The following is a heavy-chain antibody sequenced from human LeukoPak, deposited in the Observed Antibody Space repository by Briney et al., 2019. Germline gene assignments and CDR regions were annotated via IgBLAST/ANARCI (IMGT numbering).Heavy chain of an antibody. J-gene: IGHJ6*03. CDR2: ISWNSGSI. CDR1: GFTFDDYA. D-gene: IGHD3-3*01. Sequence: GGSLRLSCAASGFTFDDYAMHWVRQAPGKGLEWVSGISWNSGSIGYADSVKGRFTISRDNAKNSLYLQMNSLRAEDMALYYCAKGSNDFWNYMDVWGKGTTVTVSS. CDR3: AKGSNDFWNYMDV. V-gene: IGHV3-9*03.